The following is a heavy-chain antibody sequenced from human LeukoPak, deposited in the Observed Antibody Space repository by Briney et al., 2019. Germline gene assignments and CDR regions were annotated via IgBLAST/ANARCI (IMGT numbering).Heavy chain of an antibody. Sequence: ASVKVSCKASGYTFTSYGISWVRQAPGQGLEWMGCLSAYNGNTNYAQKLQGRVTMTTDTSTSTAYMEVRSLRSDDTAVYYCARDFVRYFYWLFSRGPDDAFDIWGQGTMVTVSS. CDR1: GYTFTSYG. V-gene: IGHV1-18*01. CDR2: LSAYNGNT. CDR3: ARDFVRYFYWLFSRGPDDAFDI. D-gene: IGHD3-9*01. J-gene: IGHJ3*02.